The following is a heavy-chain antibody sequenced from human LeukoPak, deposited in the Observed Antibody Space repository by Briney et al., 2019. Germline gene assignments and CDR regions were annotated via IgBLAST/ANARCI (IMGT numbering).Heavy chain of an antibody. CDR3: ARDDPLYGGDCYTH. V-gene: IGHV1-69*13. CDR2: IIPIFGTA. CDR1: GGTFSSYA. D-gene: IGHD2-21*02. J-gene: IGHJ4*02. Sequence: GASVTVSCKASGGTFSSYAISWVRQAPGQGLEWMGGIIPIFGTANYAQKFQGRVTITADESTSTAYMELSSLRSEDTAVYYCARDDPLYGGDCYTHWGQGTLVTVSS.